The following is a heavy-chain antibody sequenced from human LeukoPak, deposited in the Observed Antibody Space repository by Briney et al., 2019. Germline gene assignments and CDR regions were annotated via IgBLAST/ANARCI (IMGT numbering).Heavy chain of an antibody. J-gene: IGHJ4*02. V-gene: IGHV5-51*01. Sequence: GESLKISCKGSGYSFIDYWIGWVRQMPGKGLEWMGIFYPGDSDTRYSPSLQGQVTISADKSISTVYLQWSSLKASDTGMYYCASPGSSISSRLGNWGQGTLVTVSS. CDR2: FYPGDSDT. CDR3: ASPGSSISSRLGN. CDR1: GYSFIDYW. D-gene: IGHD6-6*01.